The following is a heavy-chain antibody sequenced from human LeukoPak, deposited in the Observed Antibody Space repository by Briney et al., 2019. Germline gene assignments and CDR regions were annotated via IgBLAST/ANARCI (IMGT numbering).Heavy chain of an antibody. D-gene: IGHD3/OR15-3a*01. J-gene: IGHJ4*02. Sequence: SETLSLTCVVSGGSITSYYWSWIRQPPGKGLEWIGYISSSGSTNYNPSLKSRVTISVDTSTNQFSLNLSSVTAADTAVYSCARGDFELDYWGQGTLVTVSS. CDR3: ARGDFELDY. V-gene: IGHV4-59*01. CDR1: GGSITSYY. CDR2: ISSSGST.